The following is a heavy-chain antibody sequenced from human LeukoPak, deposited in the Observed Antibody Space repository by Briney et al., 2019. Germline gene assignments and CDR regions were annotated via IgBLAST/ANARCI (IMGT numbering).Heavy chain of an antibody. V-gene: IGHV4-39*01. Sequence: SETLSLTCAVSGGSISSSSYYWGWIRQPPGKGLEWIGSIYYSGSTYYNPSLKSRVTTSVDTSKNQFSLKLSSLTVADTAVYYCPRSYYYDSSGYRIWRWADAFDIWGQGTMVAVSS. CDR1: GGSISSSSYY. CDR2: IYYSGST. J-gene: IGHJ3*02. CDR3: PRSYYYDSSGYRIWRWADAFDI. D-gene: IGHD3-22*01.